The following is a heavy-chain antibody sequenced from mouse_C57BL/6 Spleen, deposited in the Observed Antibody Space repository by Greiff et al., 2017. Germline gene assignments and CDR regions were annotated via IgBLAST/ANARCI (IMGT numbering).Heavy chain of an antibody. J-gene: IGHJ1*03. CDR1: GYTFTDYY. Sequence: VQLKESGPVLVKPGASVKMSCKASGYTFTDYYMNWVKQSHGKSLEWIGVINPYNGGTSYNQKFKGKATLTVDKSSSTAYMELNSLTSEDSAVXYGARAGYYGSSINWYFDVWGTGTTVTVSS. CDR2: INPYNGGT. V-gene: IGHV1-19*01. D-gene: IGHD1-1*01. CDR3: ARAGYYGSSINWYFDV.